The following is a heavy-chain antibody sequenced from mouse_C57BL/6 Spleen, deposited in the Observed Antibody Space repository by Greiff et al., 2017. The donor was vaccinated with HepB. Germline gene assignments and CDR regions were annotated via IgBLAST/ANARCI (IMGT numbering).Heavy chain of an antibody. CDR1: GFTFSSYA. CDR3: TRGVNDGYYSYFDY. J-gene: IGHJ2*01. V-gene: IGHV5-9-1*02. D-gene: IGHD2-3*01. Sequence: EVQVVESGEGLVKPGGSLKLSCAASGFTFSSYAMSWVRQTPEKRLEWVAYISSGGDYIYYADTVKGRFTISRDNARNTLYLQMSSLKSEDTAMYYCTRGVNDGYYSYFDYWGQGTTLTVSS. CDR2: ISSGGDYI.